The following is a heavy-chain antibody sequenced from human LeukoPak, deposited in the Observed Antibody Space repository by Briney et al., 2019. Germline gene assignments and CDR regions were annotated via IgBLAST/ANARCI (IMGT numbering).Heavy chain of an antibody. CDR1: GGSISSYY. Sequence: PSETLSLTCTVSGGSISSYYWSWIRQPPGKGLKWIGYIYYSGSTNYNPSLKSRVTISVDTSKNQFSLKLSSVTAADTAVYYCARDGDYKTCGSYFDYWGQGTLVTVSS. CDR3: ARDGDYKTCGSYFDY. D-gene: IGHD1-26*01. CDR2: IYYSGST. J-gene: IGHJ4*02. V-gene: IGHV4-59*01.